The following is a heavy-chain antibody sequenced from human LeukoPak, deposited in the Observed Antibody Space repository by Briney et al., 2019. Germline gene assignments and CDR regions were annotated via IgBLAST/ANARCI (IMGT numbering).Heavy chain of an antibody. V-gene: IGHV3-11*06. CDR2: ISSSSSYP. CDR1: RFNFSDYY. J-gene: IGHJ4*02. D-gene: IGHD3-16*01. Sequence: GGSLRLSCGAPRFNFSDYYMSSIRQTPAKGVERVSYISSSSSYPNYADCVKGRFTISRDNAKNSLYLQMNSLRAEDAAVYYCARVGGGYYFDYWGQGTLVTVSS. CDR3: ARVGGGYYFDY.